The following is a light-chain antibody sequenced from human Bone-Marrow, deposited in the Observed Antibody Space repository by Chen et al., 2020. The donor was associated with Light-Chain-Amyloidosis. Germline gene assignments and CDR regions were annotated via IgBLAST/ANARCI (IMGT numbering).Light chain of an antibody. CDR2: EVT. J-gene: IGLJ1*01. CDR3: SSYTITNALV. Sequence: QSALTQPASVSGSPGQSITIPPTGTSSDVGGDNHVSWYQQHPDKAPKLMIYEVTNRPSWVPARLSGSKSDNTASLTISGLQTEDEADYFCSSYTITNALVFGSGTRVTVL. V-gene: IGLV2-14*01. CDR1: SSDVGGDNH.